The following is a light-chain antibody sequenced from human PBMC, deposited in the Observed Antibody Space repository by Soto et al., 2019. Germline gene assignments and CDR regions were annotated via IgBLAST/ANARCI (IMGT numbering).Light chain of an antibody. V-gene: IGKV3-20*01. CDR3: HQYGNSYT. Sequence: EIVLTQSPGTLSLSPGERATLSCRATQSVSSGYLAWSQQKPGQAPRLLIYGASTRATGIPDRFSGSGSGTDFTLTISRLEPEDFAVYYCHQYGNSYTFGQGTKLEIK. CDR2: GAS. J-gene: IGKJ2*01. CDR1: QSVSSGY.